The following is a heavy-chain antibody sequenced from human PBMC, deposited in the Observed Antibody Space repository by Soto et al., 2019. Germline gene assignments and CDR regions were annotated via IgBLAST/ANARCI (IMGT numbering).Heavy chain of an antibody. Sequence: QVQLVQSGAEVKKPGSSVKVSCKASGGTFSSYAISWVRQAPGQGLEWMGGIITIFGTANYAQKFQGRVTITADKSTSTAYMELSSLRSEDTAVYYCARGPPWYYDSSGYPYYFDYWGQGTLVTVSS. V-gene: IGHV1-69*06. CDR2: IITIFGTA. CDR1: GGTFSSYA. CDR3: ARGPPWYYDSSGYPYYFDY. D-gene: IGHD3-22*01. J-gene: IGHJ4*02.